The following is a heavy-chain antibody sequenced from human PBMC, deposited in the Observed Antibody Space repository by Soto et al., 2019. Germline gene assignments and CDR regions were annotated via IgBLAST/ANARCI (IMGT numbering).Heavy chain of an antibody. V-gene: IGHV4-39*01. D-gene: IGHD6-6*01. CDR1: GCSISSSSYY. J-gene: IGHJ4*02. CDR3: ARRGVSSSSTNFDY. Sequence: PSETLSLTCTVSGCSISSSSYYWGWIRQPPGKGLEWIGSIYYSGSTYYNPSLKSRVTISVDTSKNQFSLKLSSVTAADTAVYYCARRGVSSSSTNFDYWGQGTLVTVSS. CDR2: IYYSGST.